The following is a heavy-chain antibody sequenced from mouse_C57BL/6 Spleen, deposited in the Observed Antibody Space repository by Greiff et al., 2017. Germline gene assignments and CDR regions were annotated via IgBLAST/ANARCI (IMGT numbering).Heavy chain of an antibody. CDR2: INYDGSST. V-gene: IGHV5-16*01. CDR3: ARDRLDYFDY. CDR1: GFTFSDYY. Sequence: EVQVVESEGGLVQPGSSMKLSCTASGFTFSDYYMAWVRQVPEKGLEWVANINYDGSSTYYLDSLKSRFIISRDNAKNILYLQMSSLKSEDTATYYCARDRLDYFDYWGQGTTLTVSS. J-gene: IGHJ2*01.